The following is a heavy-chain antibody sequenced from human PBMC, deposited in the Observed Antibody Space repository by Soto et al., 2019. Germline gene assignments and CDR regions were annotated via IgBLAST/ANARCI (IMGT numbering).Heavy chain of an antibody. J-gene: IGHJ5*02. CDR3: AHNLVAGTSWFDP. V-gene: IGHV2-5*02. D-gene: IGHD6-19*01. Sequence: QITLKESGPTLVKPTQTLTLTCTFSVFSLSTSGVGVVWIRQPPGKALEWLGIIYWDDDKRYSPSRKSRLTITKDTSNNQVVLTMTNMDPVDTGTYYCAHNLVAGTSWFDPWGQGTLVTVSS. CDR2: IYWDDDK. CDR1: VFSLSTSGVG.